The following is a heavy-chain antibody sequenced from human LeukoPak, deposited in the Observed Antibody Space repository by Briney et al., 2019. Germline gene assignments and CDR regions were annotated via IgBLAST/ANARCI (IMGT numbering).Heavy chain of an antibody. CDR1: GFTFSSFA. CDR3: AKSSASSCYSTSDY. V-gene: IGHV3-23*01. D-gene: IGHD2-15*01. J-gene: IGHJ4*02. Sequence: RPGGSLRLSCAASGFTFSSFAMGWVRQAPGKGLEWVSGITSNGGNTYHADSVKGRLTISRDNSKNTLYLQMNSLRAEDTAVYYCAKSSASSCYSTSDYWGQGTLVTVSS. CDR2: ITSNGGNT.